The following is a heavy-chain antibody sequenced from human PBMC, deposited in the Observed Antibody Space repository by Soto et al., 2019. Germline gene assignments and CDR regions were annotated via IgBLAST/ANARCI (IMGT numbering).Heavy chain of an antibody. D-gene: IGHD2-15*01. J-gene: IGHJ4*02. Sequence: ASVKVSCKASGYTFTNYAIHWVRQAPGQRLEWMGWINAGNGKTKYSQNFQGRVTITRDTSASTAYMELSSLRSEDTAVYYCARDLSGCSGGSCYSARFDYWGQGTLVTVSS. V-gene: IGHV1-3*01. CDR2: INAGNGKT. CDR3: ARDLSGCSGGSCYSARFDY. CDR1: GYTFTNYA.